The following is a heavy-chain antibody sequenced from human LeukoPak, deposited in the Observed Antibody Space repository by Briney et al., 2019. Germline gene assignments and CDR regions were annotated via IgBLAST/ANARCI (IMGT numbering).Heavy chain of an antibody. D-gene: IGHD6-19*01. CDR2: IKQDGSEK. Sequence: GGSLRLSCAASGFTFGSYWMSWVRQAPGKGLEWVANIKQDGSEKYYVDSVKGRFTISRDNAKNSLYLQMNSLRAEDTAVYYCARQSGWYAGAYYFDYWGQGTLVTVSS. CDR3: ARQSGWYAGAYYFDY. V-gene: IGHV3-7*01. J-gene: IGHJ4*02. CDR1: GFTFGSYW.